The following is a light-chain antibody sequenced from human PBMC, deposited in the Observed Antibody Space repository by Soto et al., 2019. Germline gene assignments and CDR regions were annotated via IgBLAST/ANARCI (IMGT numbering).Light chain of an antibody. J-gene: IGKJ1*01. Sequence: EIVMTQSPATLSVSPGERATLSCRASQSVSSNLAWYQQKPGQAPRLLIYGASTRATGIPARFSGSGSGTEFTLTISSLQSEDFAVYYCQQYGSLLGTFGQGTKVEIK. V-gene: IGKV3-15*01. CDR1: QSVSSN. CDR3: QQYGSLLGT. CDR2: GAS.